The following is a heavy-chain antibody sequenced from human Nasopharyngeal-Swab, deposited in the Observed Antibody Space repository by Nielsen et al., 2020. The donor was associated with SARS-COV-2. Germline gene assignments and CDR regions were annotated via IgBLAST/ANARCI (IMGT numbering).Heavy chain of an antibody. CDR1: GFTFSSYA. CDR2: ISSNGGST. Sequence: GSLRLSCSASGFTFSSYAMHWVRQAPGKGLEYVSAISSNGGSTYYADSVKGRFTISRDNSKNTLYLQMSSLRAEDTAVYYCVKAGYSYGVYYFDYWGQGTLVTVSS. V-gene: IGHV3-64D*06. D-gene: IGHD5-18*01. CDR3: VKAGYSYGVYYFDY. J-gene: IGHJ4*02.